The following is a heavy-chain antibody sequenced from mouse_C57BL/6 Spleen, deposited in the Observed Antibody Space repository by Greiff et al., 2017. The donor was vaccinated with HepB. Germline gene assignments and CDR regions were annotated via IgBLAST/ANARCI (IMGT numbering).Heavy chain of an antibody. CDR2: ISDGGSYT. CDR3: ARWGYYGNFMDY. V-gene: IGHV5-4*03. D-gene: IGHD2-1*01. Sequence: EVKVEESGGGLVKPGGSLKLSCAASGFTFSSYAMSWVRQTPEKRLEWVATISDGGSYTYYPDNVKGRFTISRDNAKNNLYLQMSHLKSEDTAMYYWARWGYYGNFMDYWGQGTSVTVSS. J-gene: IGHJ4*01. CDR1: GFTFSSYA.